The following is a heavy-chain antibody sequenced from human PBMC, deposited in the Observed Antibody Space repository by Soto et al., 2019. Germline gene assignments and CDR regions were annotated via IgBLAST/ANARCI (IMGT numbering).Heavy chain of an antibody. V-gene: IGHV1-8*01. CDR1: GYTFTSYD. Sequence: GASVKVSCKASGYTFTSYDINWVRQATGQGLEWMGWMNPNSGNTGYAQKFQGRVTMTRNTSISTAYMELSSLRSEDTAVYYCARVDILTGYYAGPDYYYYMDVWGKGTTVTVSS. D-gene: IGHD3-9*01. J-gene: IGHJ6*03. CDR2: MNPNSGNT. CDR3: ARVDILTGYYAGPDYYYYMDV.